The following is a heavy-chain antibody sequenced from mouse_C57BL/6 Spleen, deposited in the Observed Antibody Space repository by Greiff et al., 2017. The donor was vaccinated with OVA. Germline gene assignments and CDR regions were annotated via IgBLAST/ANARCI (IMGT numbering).Heavy chain of an antibody. D-gene: IGHD1-1*01. Sequence: QVQLQQPAAELVQPGASVKMSCKASGYTFTSYWITWVQQRPGRGLEWIGDLYPGSGSTNYNEKFKSKATLTVDTSSSTAYMQLSSLTSEDSAVYYCARTTTVVGGYFDVWGTGTTVTVSS. V-gene: IGHV1-55*01. CDR3: ARTTTVVGGYFDV. CDR2: LYPGSGST. J-gene: IGHJ1*03. CDR1: GYTFTSYW.